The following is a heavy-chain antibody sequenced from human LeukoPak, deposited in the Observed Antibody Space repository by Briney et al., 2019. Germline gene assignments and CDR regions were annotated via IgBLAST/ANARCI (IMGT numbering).Heavy chain of an antibody. D-gene: IGHD6-19*01. CDR1: GFTFSSYG. Sequence: GGSLRLSCAASGFTFSSYGMHWVRQAPGEGLEWVTGISNDGGSKHYPDSMKGRFTISRDNSKNTLFLQMDGLRSADTAVYYCAREGESSGHAGAFDIWGQGTMVIVSS. V-gene: IGHV3-30*19. J-gene: IGHJ3*02. CDR2: ISNDGGSK. CDR3: AREGESSGHAGAFDI.